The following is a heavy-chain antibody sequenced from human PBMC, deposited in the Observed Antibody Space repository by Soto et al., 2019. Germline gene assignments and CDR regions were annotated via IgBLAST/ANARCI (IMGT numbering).Heavy chain of an antibody. CDR1: GYTFNTYA. CDR3: ARTVEYDSIPYYYADF. J-gene: IGHJ4*01. V-gene: IGHV1-18*01. CDR2: ISGYNGNT. Sequence: QVQLVQSGAEVKKPGASVKVSCKASGYTFNTYAITWVRQAPGQGLEWMGWISGYNGNTNYAQTLQGRGTMTTDTSTSTAYLDLRSLRSDDTAVYYCARTVEYDSIPYYYADFWGQGTLVTFSS. D-gene: IGHD2-21*01.